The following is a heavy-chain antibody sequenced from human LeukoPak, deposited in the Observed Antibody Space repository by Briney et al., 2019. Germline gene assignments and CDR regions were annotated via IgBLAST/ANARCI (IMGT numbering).Heavy chain of an antibody. CDR1: GNYW. CDR2: INSDGSWT. J-gene: IGHJ4*02. V-gene: IGHV3-74*01. D-gene: IGHD6-13*01. Sequence: GGSLRLSCAASGNYWMHWVRQAPGKGLVWVSHINSDGSWTSYADSVKGRFTISRDNSKNTLYLQMNSLRAEDTAVYYCAKLDSSSWYLHDYFDYWGQGTLVTVSS. CDR3: AKLDSSSWYLHDYFDY.